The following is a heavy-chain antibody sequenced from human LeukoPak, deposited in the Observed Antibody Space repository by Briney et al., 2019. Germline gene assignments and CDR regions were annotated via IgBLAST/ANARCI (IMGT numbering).Heavy chain of an antibody. CDR1: GFTFSSYE. D-gene: IGHD3-22*01. J-gene: IGHJ4*02. Sequence: HPGGSLRLSCAASGFTFSSYEMNWVRQAPGKGLEWVSYISSSGSTIYYADSVKGRFTISRDNAKNSLYLQMNSLRAEDTAVYYCARVLHKRNYDSSVYYGYWGQGTLVTVSS. V-gene: IGHV3-48*03. CDR2: ISSSGSTI. CDR3: ARVLHKRNYDSSVYYGY.